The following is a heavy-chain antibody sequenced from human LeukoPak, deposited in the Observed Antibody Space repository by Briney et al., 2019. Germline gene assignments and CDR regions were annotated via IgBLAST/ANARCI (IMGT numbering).Heavy chain of an antibody. D-gene: IGHD5-18*01. CDR3: ATDGPYTAMVKGGDY. V-gene: IGHV1-24*01. Sequence: ASVKVSCKVSGYTLTELSMHWVRQAPGKGLEWMGGFDPEDGETFYAQKFQGRVTMTEDTSTDTAYMELSSLRSEDTAVYYCATDGPYTAMVKGGDYWGQGTLVTVSS. J-gene: IGHJ4*02. CDR1: GYTLTELS. CDR2: FDPEDGET.